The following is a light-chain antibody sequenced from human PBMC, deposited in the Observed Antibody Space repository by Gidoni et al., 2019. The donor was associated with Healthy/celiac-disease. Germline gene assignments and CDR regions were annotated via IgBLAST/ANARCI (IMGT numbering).Light chain of an antibody. V-gene: IGKV3-15*01. CDR3: QQYNNWPPGT. J-gene: IGKJ2*01. CDR2: GAS. Sequence: EIVMTQSPATLSVSQGERATLSCRASQSVSSNLAWYQQKPGQAPRLLIYGASTRATGIPARFSGSWSGTEFTLTISSLQSEDFAVYYCQQYNNWPPGTFGQGTKLEIK. CDR1: QSVSSN.